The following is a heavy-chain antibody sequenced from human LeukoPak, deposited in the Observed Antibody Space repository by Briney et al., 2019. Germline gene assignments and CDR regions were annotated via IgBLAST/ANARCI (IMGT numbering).Heavy chain of an antibody. Sequence: SETLSLTCTVSGGSISSHYWSWIRQPPGKGLEWIGYIYYSGSTNYNPSLKSRVTISVDTSKNQFSLKLSSVTAADTAVYYCARVFWGTSDYWGQGTLVTVSS. J-gene: IGHJ4*02. V-gene: IGHV4-59*11. CDR1: GGSISSHY. CDR3: ARVFWGTSDY. D-gene: IGHD3-16*01. CDR2: IYYSGST.